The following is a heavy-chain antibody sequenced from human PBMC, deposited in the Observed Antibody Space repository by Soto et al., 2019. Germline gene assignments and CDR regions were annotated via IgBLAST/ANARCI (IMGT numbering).Heavy chain of an antibody. D-gene: IGHD3-3*01. CDR3: AKEYYDFWRGSYYFDY. Sequence: LXLSCAPSVFTFSSYPMRWFRQPPWKGLEWVSGISNSGTGTHYADSVKGRFAISRDTSKNTLYLQMNSLRAEDTAAYYCAKEYYDFWRGSYYFDYWGQGTLVTVSS. CDR2: ISNSGTGT. CDR1: VFTFSSYP. J-gene: IGHJ4*02. V-gene: IGHV3-23*01.